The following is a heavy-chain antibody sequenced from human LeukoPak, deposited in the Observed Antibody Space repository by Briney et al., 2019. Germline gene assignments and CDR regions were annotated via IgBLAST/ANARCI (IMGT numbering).Heavy chain of an antibody. CDR1: GFTFSSHA. CDR3: ARDCSGGSCSLY. CDR2: VSGSAGST. J-gene: IGHJ4*02. V-gene: IGHV3-23*01. D-gene: IGHD2-15*01. Sequence: GGPLRLSCAASGFTFSSHAMSWVRQAPGKGLEWVSGVSGSAGSTYYADSVKGRFTISRDNAKNSLYLQMNSLRAEDTAVYYCARDCSGGSCSLYWGQGTLVTVSS.